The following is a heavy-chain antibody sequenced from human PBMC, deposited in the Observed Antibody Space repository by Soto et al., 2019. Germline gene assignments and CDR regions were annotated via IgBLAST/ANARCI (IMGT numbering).Heavy chain of an antibody. Sequence: KTSETLSLTCTISGASIRSSYWSWVRQPPGRGLEWIGYVYYTGTTNSNPSLKSRVTISADTSKNLFSLKVVSVTPADTAVYFCARDMSGGSSWYEFDSWGPGTLVTVSS. J-gene: IGHJ4*02. CDR1: GASIRSSY. CDR2: VYYTGTT. D-gene: IGHD6-13*01. V-gene: IGHV4-59*01. CDR3: ARDMSGGSSWYEFDS.